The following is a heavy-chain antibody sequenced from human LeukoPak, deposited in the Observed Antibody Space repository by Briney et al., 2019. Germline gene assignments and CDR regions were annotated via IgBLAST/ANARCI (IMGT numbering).Heavy chain of an antibody. Sequence: ASVKVSCKTSGYTFTANYMQWVRQAPGQGLEWMGWINPNSGGTNYAQKFQGRVTMTRDTSISTAYMELSRLRSDGTAVYYCASGYCSSTSCPPTPYYYYGMDVWGQGTTVTVSS. CDR3: ASGYCSSTSCPPTPYYYYGMDV. D-gene: IGHD2-2*03. CDR2: INPNSGGT. V-gene: IGHV1-2*02. CDR1: GYTFTANY. J-gene: IGHJ6*02.